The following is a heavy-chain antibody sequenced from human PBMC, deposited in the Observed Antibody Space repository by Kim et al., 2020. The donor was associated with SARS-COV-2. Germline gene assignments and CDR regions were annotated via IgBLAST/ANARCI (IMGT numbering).Heavy chain of an antibody. J-gene: IGHJ5*02. Sequence: SETLSLTCTVSGGSISSSSYYWGWIRQPPGKGLEWIGSIYYSGSTYYNPSLKSRVTISVDTSKNQFSLKLSSVTAADTAVYYCAHHFNELPDVDTAMVPTGWFDPWGQGTLVTVSS. CDR1: GGSISSSSYY. CDR3: AHHFNELPDVDTAMVPTGWFDP. CDR2: IYYSGST. V-gene: IGHV4-39*01. D-gene: IGHD5-18*01.